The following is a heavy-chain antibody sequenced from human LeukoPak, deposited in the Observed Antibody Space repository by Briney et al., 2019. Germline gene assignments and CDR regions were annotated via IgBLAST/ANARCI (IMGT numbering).Heavy chain of an antibody. D-gene: IGHD4-17*01. CDR3: ARDYGDYYYYGMDV. CDR2: IRYDGSVT. V-gene: IGHV3-33*08. Sequence: GGSLRLSCAASGFSFSSYGMHWVRQAPGKGLEWVAVIRYDGSVTYYADSVKGRFTISRDNSKNTLYLQMNSLRAEDTAVYYCARDYGDYYYYGMDVWGQGTTVTVSS. J-gene: IGHJ6*02. CDR1: GFSFSSYG.